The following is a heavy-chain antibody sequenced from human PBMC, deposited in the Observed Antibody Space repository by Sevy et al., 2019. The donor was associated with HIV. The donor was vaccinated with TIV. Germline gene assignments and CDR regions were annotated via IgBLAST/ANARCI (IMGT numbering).Heavy chain of an antibody. Sequence: GGSLRLSCAASGFTFSSYSMNWVRQAPGKGLEWVSSISSSSSYIYYADSVKGRFTISRDNAKNSLYLQMNSLRAEDTAVYYCARDQPYYYDSSGHPTGFDIWGQGTMVTVSS. V-gene: IGHV3-21*01. CDR2: ISSSSSYI. CDR1: GFTFSSYS. CDR3: ARDQPYYYDSSGHPTGFDI. J-gene: IGHJ3*02. D-gene: IGHD3-22*01.